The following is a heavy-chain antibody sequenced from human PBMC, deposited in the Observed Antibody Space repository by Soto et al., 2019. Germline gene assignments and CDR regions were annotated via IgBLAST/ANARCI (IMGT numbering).Heavy chain of an antibody. J-gene: IGHJ1*01. CDR1: GYTFTSYA. CDR2: INAGNGNT. D-gene: IGHD2-15*01. Sequence: ASVKVSCKASGYTFTSYAMHWVRQAPGQRLEWMGWINAGNGNTKYSQKFQGRVTITRDTSASTAYMELSSLRSEDTAVYYCARTEDCSGGSCYFYWYFQHWGQGTLVTVSS. V-gene: IGHV1-3*01. CDR3: ARTEDCSGGSCYFYWYFQH.